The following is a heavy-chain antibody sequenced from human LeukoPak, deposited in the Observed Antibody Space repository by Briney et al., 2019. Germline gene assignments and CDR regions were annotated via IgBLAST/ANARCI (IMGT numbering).Heavy chain of an antibody. CDR1: GFTFSVYS. Sequence: GGSLRLSCAASGFTFSVYSMNWVRQPPGMGLEWVSYITSNSATIQYADSVKGRFTISRDNAKNSLYLQMNSLRAEDTAVYYCARDRLYCSGGSCYDYFDYWGQGTLVTVSS. V-gene: IGHV3-48*04. D-gene: IGHD2-15*01. J-gene: IGHJ4*02. CDR3: ARDRLYCSGGSCYDYFDY. CDR2: ITSNSATI.